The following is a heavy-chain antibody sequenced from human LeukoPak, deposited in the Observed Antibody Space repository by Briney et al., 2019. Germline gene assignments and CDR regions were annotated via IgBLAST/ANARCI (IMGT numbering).Heavy chain of an antibody. J-gene: IGHJ4*02. CDR3: AKGRLLPNLIEPGLTGIDY. V-gene: IGHV1-2*02. CDR2: INPKSGGT. Sequence: ASVKVSCKASGYTFTGYFIHWVRQAPGQGLEWMGWINPKSGGTYYAQKFQGRVTMTRDTSISTAFMEVRRLTSDDTAVYHCAKGRLLPNLIEPGLTGIDYWGQGALVTVSS. D-gene: IGHD3-9*01. CDR1: GYTFTGYF.